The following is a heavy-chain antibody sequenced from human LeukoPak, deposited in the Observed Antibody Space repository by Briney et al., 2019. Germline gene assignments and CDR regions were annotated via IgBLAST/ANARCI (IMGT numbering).Heavy chain of an antibody. Sequence: GSLRLSCTASGFTFSPYIMNWVRQAPGMGLEWISFINSGSNNLFYADSVKGRFTISRDNAKNSLYLHMNSLRDDDTAVYFCARGKGGEAVYGMDVWGQGTTVTVSS. D-gene: IGHD3-16*01. CDR1: GFTFSPYI. J-gene: IGHJ6*02. CDR3: ARGKGGEAVYGMDV. V-gene: IGHV3-48*02. CDR2: INSGSNNL.